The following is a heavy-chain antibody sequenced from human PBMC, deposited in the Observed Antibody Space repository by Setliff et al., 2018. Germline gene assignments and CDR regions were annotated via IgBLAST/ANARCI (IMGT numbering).Heavy chain of an antibody. J-gene: IGHJ4*02. V-gene: IGHV4-59*01. D-gene: IGHD5-12*01. CDR3: ARGGTFRYFDY. Sequence: SETLSLTCTVSGGPFSGASIWSWIRQPPGKGLEFIGYVYYSATAKYDPSLESRAIMSVDASKNQFSLRLSSVTAADTAVYYCARGGTFRYFDYWGQGTPVTVSS. CDR1: GGPFSGAS. CDR2: VYYSATA.